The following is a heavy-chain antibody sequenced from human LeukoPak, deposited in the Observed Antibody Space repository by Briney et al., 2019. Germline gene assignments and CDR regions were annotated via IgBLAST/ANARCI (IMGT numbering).Heavy chain of an antibody. D-gene: IGHD3-10*01. CDR3: ARSPLWFQYFDY. CDR2: INYAGT. Sequence: GGSLRLSCAASGFTFATYAMTWVRQAPGKGLEWVSTINYAGTHYADSVKGRFTISRDNSKSTLYLQMNSLRAEDTAVYYCARSPLWFQYFDYWGQGTLVTVSS. V-gene: IGHV3-23*01. J-gene: IGHJ4*02. CDR1: GFTFATYA.